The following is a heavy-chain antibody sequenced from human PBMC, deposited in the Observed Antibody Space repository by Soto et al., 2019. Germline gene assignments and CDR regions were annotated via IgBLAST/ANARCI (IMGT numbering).Heavy chain of an antibody. CDR3: ATVEQLVRGLFDY. J-gene: IGHJ4*02. D-gene: IGHD6-6*01. V-gene: IGHV3-20*04. Sequence: GGSLRLSCAASGFTFDDYGMSWVRQAPGKGLEWVSGINWNGGSTGYADSVKGRFTISRDNAKNSLYLQMNSLRSEDTAVYYCATVEQLVRGLFDYWGQGTLVTVSS. CDR2: INWNGGST. CDR1: GFTFDDYG.